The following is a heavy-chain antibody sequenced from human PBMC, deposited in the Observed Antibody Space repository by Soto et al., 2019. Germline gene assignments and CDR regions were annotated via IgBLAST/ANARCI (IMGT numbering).Heavy chain of an antibody. CDR2: VSPNGQGI. CDR3: AKDRDYPRDYFHY. J-gene: IGHJ4*02. CDR1: GFTLGRYG. D-gene: IGHD3-10*01. Sequence: LRLSCAASGFTLGRYGMSWVRQAPGKGLEWVSAVSPNGQGIYYADSVRGRFTISRDFSKNTVFLHMDSLRAEDTAVYYCAKDRDYPRDYFHYWGQGALVTAPQ. V-gene: IGHV3-23*01.